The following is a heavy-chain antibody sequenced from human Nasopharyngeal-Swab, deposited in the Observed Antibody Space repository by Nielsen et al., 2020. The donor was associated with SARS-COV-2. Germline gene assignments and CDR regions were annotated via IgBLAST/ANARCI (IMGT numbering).Heavy chain of an antibody. Sequence: SETLSLTCTVSCGSFSSYYWSWIRQPPGKGLEWIGYIYYSGSTNYNPSLKSRVTISVDTSKNQISLKLSSVTAADTAVYYCARSGDDFWSGYFDYWGQGTLVTVSS. V-gene: IGHV4-59*01. J-gene: IGHJ4*02. CDR3: ARSGDDFWSGYFDY. CDR2: IYYSGST. D-gene: IGHD3-3*01. CDR1: CGSFSSYY.